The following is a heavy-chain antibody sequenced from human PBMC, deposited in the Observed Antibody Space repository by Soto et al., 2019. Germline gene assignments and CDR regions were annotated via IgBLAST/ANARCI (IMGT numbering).Heavy chain of an antibody. V-gene: IGHV3-23*01. D-gene: IGHD2-15*01. J-gene: IGHJ6*02. CDR2: ISGSGGST. CDR1: GFTFSSYA. Sequence: GGSLRLSCAASGFTFSSYAMSWVRQAPGKGLEWVSAISGSGGSTYYADSVKGRFTISRDNSKNTLYLQMNSLRAEDTAVYYCSITFFSGGSCPGEDDYYYGMDVWGQGTTVTVSS. CDR3: SITFFSGGSCPGEDDYYYGMDV.